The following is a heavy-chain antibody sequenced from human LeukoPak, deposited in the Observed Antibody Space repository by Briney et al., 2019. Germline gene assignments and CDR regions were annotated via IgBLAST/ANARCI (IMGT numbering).Heavy chain of an antibody. Sequence: SETLSLTCAVYGGSFSGYYWSRIRQPPGKGLEWIGEINHSGSTNYNPSLKSRVTISVDTSKNQFSLKLSSVTAADTAVYYCARTILRYFDWLLPTNNWFDPWGQGTLVTVSS. CDR1: GGSFSGYY. V-gene: IGHV4-34*01. CDR2: INHSGST. J-gene: IGHJ5*02. CDR3: ARTILRYFDWLLPTNNWFDP. D-gene: IGHD3-9*01.